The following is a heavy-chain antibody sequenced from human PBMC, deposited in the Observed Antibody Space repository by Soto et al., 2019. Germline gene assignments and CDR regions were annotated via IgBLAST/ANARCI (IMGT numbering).Heavy chain of an antibody. CDR1: GVTVSSNY. J-gene: IGHJ6*02. V-gene: IGHV3-53*02. CDR3: ARGSYEYYYYGMDV. Sequence: EVQLVETGGGLIQPGGSLRLSCAASGVTVSSNYMSWVRQAPGKGLEWVSVIYSGGSTYYADSVKGRFTISRDNSKNTLYLQMNSLRAEDTAVYYCARGSYEYYYYGMDVWGQGTTVTFSS. CDR2: IYSGGST. D-gene: IGHD5-12*01.